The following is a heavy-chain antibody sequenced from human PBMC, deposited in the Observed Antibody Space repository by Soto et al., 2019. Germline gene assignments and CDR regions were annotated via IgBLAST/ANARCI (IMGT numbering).Heavy chain of an antibody. Sequence: SETLSLTCSVSGRSVSCAGYYWTWIRQHPGKGLEWIGYIYYSGTTYYSPALKSRATISIDTSDNQFSLKLNSVTAADTAVYFCARGIFLATAAAYFDYWGQGALVTVSS. D-gene: IGHD5-18*01. CDR2: IYYSGTT. CDR1: GRSVSCAGYY. J-gene: IGHJ4*02. V-gene: IGHV4-31*03. CDR3: ARGIFLATAAAYFDY.